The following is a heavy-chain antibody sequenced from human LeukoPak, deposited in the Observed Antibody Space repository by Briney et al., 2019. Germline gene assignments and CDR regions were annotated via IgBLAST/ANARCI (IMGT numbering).Heavy chain of an antibody. CDR3: ANTYYDFWSGLNWFDP. J-gene: IGHJ5*02. D-gene: IGHD3-3*01. CDR1: GYTFTSSA. V-gene: IGHV1-69*13. CDR2: IIPIFGTA. Sequence: SVKVSCKASGYTFTSSALNWVRQAPGQGLEWMGGIIPIFGTANYAQKFQGRVTITADESTSTAYMELSSLRSEDTAVYYCANTYYDFWSGLNWFDPWGQGTLVTVSS.